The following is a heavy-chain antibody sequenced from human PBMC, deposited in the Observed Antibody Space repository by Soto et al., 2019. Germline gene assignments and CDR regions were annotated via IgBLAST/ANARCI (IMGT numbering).Heavy chain of an antibody. V-gene: IGHV4-30-4*01. CDR3: ARGGIAVAGTAY. J-gene: IGHJ4*02. CDR1: GGSISSGDYY. D-gene: IGHD6-19*01. Sequence: SETLSLTCTVSGGSISSGDYYWSWIRQPPGKGLEWIGYIYYSGSTYYNPSLKSRVTISLDTSKNQFSLKLSSVTAADTAVYYCARGGIAVAGTAYWGQGTLVTVSS. CDR2: IYYSGST.